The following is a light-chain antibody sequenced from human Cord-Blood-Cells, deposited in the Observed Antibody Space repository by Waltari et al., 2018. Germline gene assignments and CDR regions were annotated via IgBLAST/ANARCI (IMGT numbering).Light chain of an antibody. CDR1: SSDVGGYNS. V-gene: IGLV2-14*01. Sequence: QSALTQPASVSGSPGQSITISCTGTSSDVGGYNSVSWYQQHPGKTPKLMIYDVSNRPAGVAKRFSGSKSGNTASLTISGLQAWDEADYYCSSYTSSSTVVFGGGTKLTVL. CDR3: SSYTSSSTVV. J-gene: IGLJ2*01. CDR2: DVS.